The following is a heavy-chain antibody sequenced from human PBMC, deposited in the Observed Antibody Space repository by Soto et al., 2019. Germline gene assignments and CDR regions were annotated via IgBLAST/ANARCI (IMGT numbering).Heavy chain of an antibody. CDR2: ISGSGGST. D-gene: IGHD1-26*01. Sequence: GGSLRLSCAAFGFTFSSDAIRCVRQAPGKGLEWVSAISGSGGSTYYADSVKGRFTISRDNSKNTLYLQMNSLRAEDTAVYYCARRGSGSYYDYWGQGTLVTVSS. J-gene: IGHJ4*02. CDR1: GFTFSSDA. CDR3: ARRGSGSYYDY. V-gene: IGHV3-23*01.